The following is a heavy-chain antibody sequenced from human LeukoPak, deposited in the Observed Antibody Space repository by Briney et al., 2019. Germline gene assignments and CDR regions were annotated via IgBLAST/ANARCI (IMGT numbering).Heavy chain of an antibody. D-gene: IGHD6-19*01. V-gene: IGHV4-34*01. J-gene: IGHJ4*02. CDR1: GGSFSGYY. CDR3: ASSARGGGVSEHSSGWSDY. CDR2: INHSGST. Sequence: SETLSLTCAVYGGSFSGYYWSWIRQPPGKGLEWIGEINHSGSTNYNPSLKSRVTISVDTSKNQFSLKLSSVTAADTAVYYCASSARGGGVSEHSSGWSDYWGQGTLVTVSS.